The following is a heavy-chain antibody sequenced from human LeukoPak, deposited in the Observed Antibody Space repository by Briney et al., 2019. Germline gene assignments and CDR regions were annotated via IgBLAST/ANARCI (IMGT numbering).Heavy chain of an antibody. CDR1: GFTVSSNY. CDR2: IYSGGST. Sequence: GGSLRLSCAASGFTVSSNYMSWVRQAPGKGLEWVSVIYSGGSTYYADSVKGRFTISRDNSKNTLYLQMNSLRAEGTAVYYCARDRGQQLAIYYWGQGTLVTVSS. V-gene: IGHV3-53*01. D-gene: IGHD6-13*01. J-gene: IGHJ4*02. CDR3: ARDRGQQLAIYY.